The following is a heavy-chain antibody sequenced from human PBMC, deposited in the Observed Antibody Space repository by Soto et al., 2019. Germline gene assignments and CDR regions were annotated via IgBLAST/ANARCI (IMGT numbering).Heavy chain of an antibody. Sequence: EVQLLESGGCLVQSGGSLRLSCAASGFTFSSYAMTWVRQAPGKGLEWVSGIGGSGGRTYYADSVKGRFTISRDNSKNTLFLQMNSLRAEDTAVYFCAKSGPGYCTSTSCPLDFWGQGTLVTVSS. V-gene: IGHV3-23*01. J-gene: IGHJ4*02. D-gene: IGHD2-2*01. CDR2: IGGSGGRT. CDR1: GFTFSSYA. CDR3: AKSGPGYCTSTSCPLDF.